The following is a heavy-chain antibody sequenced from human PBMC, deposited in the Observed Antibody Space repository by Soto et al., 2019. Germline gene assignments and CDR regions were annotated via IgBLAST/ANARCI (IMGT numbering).Heavy chain of an antibody. CDR2: INHSGST. J-gene: IGHJ6*03. CDR1: GGSFSGYY. Sequence: SETLSLTCAVYGGSFSGYYWSWIRQPPGKGLEWIGEINHSGSTNYNPSLKSRVTISVDTSKNQFSLKLSSVTAADTAVYYCARERGYCSSTSCHGLWYYYYYMDVWGKGTTVTVSS. D-gene: IGHD2-2*01. V-gene: IGHV4-34*01. CDR3: ARERGYCSSTSCHGLWYYYYYMDV.